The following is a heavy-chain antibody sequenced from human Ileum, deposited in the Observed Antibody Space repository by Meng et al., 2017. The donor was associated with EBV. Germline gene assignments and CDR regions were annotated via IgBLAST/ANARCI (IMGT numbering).Heavy chain of an antibody. CDR3: ALRPRQLLRGWFDS. CDR2: IYGQGDK. D-gene: IGHD6-13*01. Sequence: TCKESVPTMVKPTQPLTLTCTFSGSSLSTSGVGVGWIRQPPGKALEWLAMIYGQGDKHYSPSLTSRLTITKDTSKNQVVLTMTNMDSVDTATYYCALRPRQLLRGWFDSWGQGALVTVSS. J-gene: IGHJ5*01. CDR1: GSSLSTSGVG. V-gene: IGHV2-5*01.